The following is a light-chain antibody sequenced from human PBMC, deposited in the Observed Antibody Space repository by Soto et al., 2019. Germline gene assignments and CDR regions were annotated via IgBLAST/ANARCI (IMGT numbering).Light chain of an antibody. CDR3: TAWEDSRSAVV. J-gene: IGLJ2*01. CDR2: RNN. CDR1: SSNIGSNY. Sequence: QSVLTQPPSASGTPGHRVTISCSGSSSNIGSNYVFWYQHLPGTAPKLLIYRNNQRTSGVHDRFSGSKSGTSASLAISGLRAEDETDYYCTAWEDSRSAVVFGGGTKLTV. V-gene: IGLV1-47*01.